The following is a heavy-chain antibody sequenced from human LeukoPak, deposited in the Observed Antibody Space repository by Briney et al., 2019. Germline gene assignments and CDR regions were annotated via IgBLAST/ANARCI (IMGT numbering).Heavy chain of an antibody. CDR3: ARSSIAVATIGYYYGMDV. V-gene: IGHV1-69*13. D-gene: IGHD5-12*01. Sequence: SVKVSCKASGGTFSSYAISWVRQAPGQGLEWMGGIIPIFGTANYAQKFQGRVTITADQSTSTAYMELSSLRSEDTAVYYCARSSIAVATIGYYYGMDVWGKGTTVTVSS. J-gene: IGHJ6*04. CDR1: GGTFSSYA. CDR2: IIPIFGTA.